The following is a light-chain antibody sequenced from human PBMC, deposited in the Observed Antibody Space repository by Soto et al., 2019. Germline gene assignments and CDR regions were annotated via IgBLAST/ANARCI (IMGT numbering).Light chain of an antibody. Sequence: QSALTQPASVSGSPGQSITISCTGTSSDVGRYNLVSWYQQHPGKAPKLMIYEDTKRPSGISNRFSGSKSGNTASLTISGLQAEDEADYYCCSYAGDSTLVFGGGTKLTVL. CDR1: SSDVGRYNL. V-gene: IGLV2-23*01. CDR2: EDT. CDR3: CSYAGDSTLV. J-gene: IGLJ2*01.